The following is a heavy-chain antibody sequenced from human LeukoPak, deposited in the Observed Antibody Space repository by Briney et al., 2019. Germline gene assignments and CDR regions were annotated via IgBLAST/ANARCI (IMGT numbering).Heavy chain of an antibody. CDR1: GGSISSYY. D-gene: IGHD2/OR15-2a*01. J-gene: IGHJ5*02. CDR2: IYYSGST. V-gene: IGHV4-39*01. CDR3: ARHERGISS. Sequence: PSETLSLTCTVSGGSISSYYWDWIRQPPGKGLEWIGSIYYSGSTYYNPSLKSRVTISVDTSKNQFSLKLSSVTAADTAVYYCARHERGISSWGQGTLVTVSS.